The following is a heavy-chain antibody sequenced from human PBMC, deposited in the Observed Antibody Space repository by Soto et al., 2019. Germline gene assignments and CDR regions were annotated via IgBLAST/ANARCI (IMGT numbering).Heavy chain of an antibody. CDR2: ISYDGSNK. CDR1: GFTFSSYA. Sequence: PGGSLRLSCAASGFTFSSYAMHWVRQAPGKRLEWVAVISYDGSNKYYADSVKGRFTISRDNSKNTLYLQMNSLRAEDTAVYYCARDPSESYYFDYWGQGTLVTVSS. V-gene: IGHV3-30-3*01. J-gene: IGHJ4*02. CDR3: ARDPSESYYFDY.